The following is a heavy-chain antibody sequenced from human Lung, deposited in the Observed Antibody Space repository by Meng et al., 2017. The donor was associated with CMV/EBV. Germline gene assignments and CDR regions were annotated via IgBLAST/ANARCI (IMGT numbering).Heavy chain of an antibody. Sequence: GGSLRLXCAASGFTFSSFAMSWVRQAPGKGLEWVSAITGSGGSTYYADSVRGRFTISRDNSKNTLYLQLNSLRAEDTAVYYCAKAFSSSWYREYYDDWGQGTLVTVSS. CDR1: GFTFSSFA. V-gene: IGHV3-23*01. CDR3: AKAFSSSWYREYYDD. D-gene: IGHD6-13*01. CDR2: ITGSGGST. J-gene: IGHJ4*02.